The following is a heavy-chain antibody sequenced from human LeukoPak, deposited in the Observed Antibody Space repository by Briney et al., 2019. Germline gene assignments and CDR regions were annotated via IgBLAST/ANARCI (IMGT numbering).Heavy chain of an antibody. J-gene: IGHJ4*02. V-gene: IGHV1-69*06. Sequence: ASVKVSCKASGGTFSSYATSWVRQAPGQGLEWMGRIIPIFGTANYAQKFQGSVTIIADKSVTTAYMELSGLSSEDTAVYYCERVTRDDFWSGYSLTFDYWGQGALVTVS. CDR3: ERVTRDDFWSGYSLTFDY. CDR1: GGTFSSYA. D-gene: IGHD3-3*01. CDR2: IIPIFGTA.